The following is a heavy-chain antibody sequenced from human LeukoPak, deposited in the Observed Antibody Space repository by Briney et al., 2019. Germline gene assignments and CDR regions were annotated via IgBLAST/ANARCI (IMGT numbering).Heavy chain of an antibody. D-gene: IGHD3-10*01. Sequence: PGGSLRLSCAASGFTFSSYWMSWVRQAPGKGLEWVANIKQDGSEKYYVDSVKGRFTISRDNSKNTLYLQMNSLRAEDTAVYYCAKDRGYGMDVWGQGTTVTVSS. J-gene: IGHJ6*02. V-gene: IGHV3-7*01. CDR1: GFTFSSYW. CDR3: AKDRGYGMDV. CDR2: IKQDGSEK.